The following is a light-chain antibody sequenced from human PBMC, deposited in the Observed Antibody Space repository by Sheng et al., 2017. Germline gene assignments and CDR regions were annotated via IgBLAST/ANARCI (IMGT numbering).Light chain of an antibody. Sequence: EIVMTQSPATLSVSPGERATLFCRASQSVTSNLAWYQQKPGQAPRLLIYDASNRATGIPARFSGSGSGTDFTLTISSLEPEDFAVYYCQQYSNWPPITFGQGTRLEIK. J-gene: IGKJ5*01. CDR1: QSVTSN. CDR3: QQYSNWPPIT. V-gene: IGKV3D-15*01. CDR2: DAS.